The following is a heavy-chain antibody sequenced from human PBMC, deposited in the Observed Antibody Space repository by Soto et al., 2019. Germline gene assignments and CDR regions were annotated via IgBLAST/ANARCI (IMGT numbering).Heavy chain of an antibody. J-gene: IGHJ4*02. CDR3: AKGPGMYSDFDY. CDR2: ISGSDGST. V-gene: IGHV3-23*01. D-gene: IGHD2-8*01. CDR1: GFTFSSYA. Sequence: GGSLRLSCAASGFTFSSYAMSWVRQAPGKGLDWVSAISGSDGSTYYADSVKGRFTISRDNSKNTLYLQMNSLRAEDTAVYYCAKGPGMYSDFDYWGQGTLVTVS.